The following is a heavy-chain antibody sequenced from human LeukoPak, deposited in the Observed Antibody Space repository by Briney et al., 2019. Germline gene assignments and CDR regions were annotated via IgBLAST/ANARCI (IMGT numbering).Heavy chain of an antibody. J-gene: IGHJ4*02. D-gene: IGHD3-3*01. CDR2: VGGHNGHT. V-gene: IGHV1-18*01. CDR1: VHTFPKNG. CDR3: ATVGRLHYVLED. Sequence: ASVTVSYKHSVHTFPKNGIAWVRQAPGQGSEWVGWVGGHNGHTKYAQRFQVTVIMTTNTSTSTAYFELRSLKSDDTAIYYCATVGRLHYVLEDWGQGTLVTVSS.